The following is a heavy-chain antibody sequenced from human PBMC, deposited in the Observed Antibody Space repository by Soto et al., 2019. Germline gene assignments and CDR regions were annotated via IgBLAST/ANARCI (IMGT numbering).Heavy chain of an antibody. CDR2: ISGYNGKT. Sequence: VQLVQSGAEVKKPGASVKVSCKASGYTFRSFGVSWVRQAPGQGPEWMGWISGYNGKTKSAQKMQSRVTMTTDTSTNTAYMELRSLRPDESAVYYCARDKMIDDFGLGSFDVWGQGTAVTVSS. D-gene: IGHD3-10*01. CDR1: GYTFRSFG. V-gene: IGHV1-18*04. J-gene: IGHJ4*02. CDR3: ARDKMIDDFGLGSFDV.